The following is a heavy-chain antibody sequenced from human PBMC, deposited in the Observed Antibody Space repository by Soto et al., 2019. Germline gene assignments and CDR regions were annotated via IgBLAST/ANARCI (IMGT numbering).Heavy chain of an antibody. CDR2: ISSRSSYI. V-gene: IGHV3-21*01. J-gene: IGHJ5*02. Sequence: LRLSCAASGFTFSSYSMNWVRQTPGKGLEWVSFISSRSSYIFYADSLRGRFTISRDNAKNSLYLQMNSLRVEDTAVYYCAREAYSSSSPNWFDPWGQGTLVTVSS. CDR1: GFTFSSYS. D-gene: IGHD6-6*01. CDR3: AREAYSSSSPNWFDP.